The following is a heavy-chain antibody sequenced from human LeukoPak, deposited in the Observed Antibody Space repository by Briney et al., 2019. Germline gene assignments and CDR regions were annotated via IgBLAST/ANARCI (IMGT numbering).Heavy chain of an antibody. CDR3: ARRDDHGGYIDY. Sequence: SETLSVTCTVSGGSITSSIYFWGWIRQPPGKGLEWIGSIYYSGSTYYNPSLKSRVTISVDTSKNQFSLKLTSVTAADTALYYCARRDDHGGYIDYWGQGTLVTVSS. J-gene: IGHJ4*02. CDR2: IYYSGST. V-gene: IGHV4-39*01. D-gene: IGHD4-23*01. CDR1: GGSITSSIYF.